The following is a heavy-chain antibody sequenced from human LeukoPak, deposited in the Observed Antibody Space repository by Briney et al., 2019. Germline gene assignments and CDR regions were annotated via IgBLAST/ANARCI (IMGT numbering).Heavy chain of an antibody. V-gene: IGHV1-46*01. D-gene: IGHD3-9*01. Sequence: ASVKVSCKASGYTFTSYYMHWVRQAPGQGLEWMGIINPSGGSTSYAQKFQGRVTMTRDTSTSTVYMELSSLRSEDTAVYYCATDRRYYDILTGYRGYYYYDMDVWGKGTTVTVSS. CDR2: INPSGGST. J-gene: IGHJ6*04. CDR3: ATDRRYYDILTGYRGYYYYDMDV. CDR1: GYTFTSYY.